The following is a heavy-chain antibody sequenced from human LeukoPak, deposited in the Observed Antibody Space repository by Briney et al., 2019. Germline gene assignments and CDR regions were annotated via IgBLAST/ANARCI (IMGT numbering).Heavy chain of an antibody. Sequence: ASVKVSRKASGYTFTGYYMHWVRQAPGQGLEWMGRINPNSGGTNYAQKFQGRVTMTRDTSISTAYMELSRLRSDDTAVYYCAREVDREGFDYWGQGTLVTVSS. CDR1: GYTFTGYY. J-gene: IGHJ4*02. CDR2: INPNSGGT. CDR3: AREVDREGFDY. D-gene: IGHD3-10*01. V-gene: IGHV1-2*06.